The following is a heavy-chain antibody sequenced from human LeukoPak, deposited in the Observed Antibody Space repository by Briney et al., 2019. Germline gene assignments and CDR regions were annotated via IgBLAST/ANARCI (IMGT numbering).Heavy chain of an antibody. CDR3: ARFRSSSSRDLDY. CDR1: GGSISSSNW. D-gene: IGHD6-6*01. J-gene: IGHJ4*02. CDR2: IYHSGST. Sequence: SETLSLTCAVSGGSISSSNWWSWVRQPPGQGLEWIGEIYHSGSTNYNPSLKSRVIISVDKSKNQFSLKLSSVTAADTAVYYCARFRSSSSRDLDYWGQGTLVTVSS. V-gene: IGHV4-4*02.